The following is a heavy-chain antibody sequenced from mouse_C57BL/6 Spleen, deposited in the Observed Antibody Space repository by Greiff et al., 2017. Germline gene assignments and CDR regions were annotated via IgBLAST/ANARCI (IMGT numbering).Heavy chain of an antibody. D-gene: IGHD2-5*01. CDR3: ASYSNYGYYYAMDY. V-gene: IGHV1-20*01. J-gene: IGHJ4*01. Sequence: EVQLQQSGPELVKPGDSVKISCKASGYSFTGYFMNWVMQSHGKSLEWIGRINPYNGDTFYNQKFKGKATLTVDKSSSTAHMELRSLTSEDSAVYYCASYSNYGYYYAMDYWGQGTSVTVSS. CDR2: INPYNGDT. CDR1: GYSFTGYF.